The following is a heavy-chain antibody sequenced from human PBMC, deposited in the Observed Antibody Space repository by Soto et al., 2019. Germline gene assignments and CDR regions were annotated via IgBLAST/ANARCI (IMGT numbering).Heavy chain of an antibody. CDR1: RGSISSGTNS. D-gene: IGHD6-25*01. CDR3: ARHEAGWYFDS. CDR2: IYYSGST. Sequence: LSLTCTVSRGSISSGTNSWAWIRQPPGKGLEWIANIYYSGSTFYNPSLKSRVTISLDTSKNQFSLKLRSVTAADTAVYYCARHEAGWYFDSWGQGTLVTVSS. J-gene: IGHJ4*02. V-gene: IGHV4-39*01.